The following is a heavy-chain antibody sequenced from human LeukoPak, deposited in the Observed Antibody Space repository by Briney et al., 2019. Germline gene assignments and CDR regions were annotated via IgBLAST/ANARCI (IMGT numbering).Heavy chain of an antibody. CDR3: ARAFRGPYYYDSSGSFDY. D-gene: IGHD3-22*01. V-gene: IGHV1-69*01. Sequence: GSSVKVSCKASGGTFSSYAISWVRQAPGQGLEWMGGIIPIFGTANYAQKFQGRVTITADESTSTAYMELSSLRSEDTAVYYCARAFRGPYYYDSSGSFDYWGQGTRVTVSS. CDR1: GGTFSSYA. CDR2: IIPIFGTA. J-gene: IGHJ4*02.